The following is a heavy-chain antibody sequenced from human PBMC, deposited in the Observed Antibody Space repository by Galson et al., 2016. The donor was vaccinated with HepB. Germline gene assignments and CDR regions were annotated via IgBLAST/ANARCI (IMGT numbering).Heavy chain of an antibody. D-gene: IGHD3-10*01. Sequence: SVKVSCKASGGTFSNFGISWVRQAPGQGLEWMGGIVAFFRTINYAQKFQGRVSITADESTSTAYMELSSLTSEDTAVYYCARESDMVGGVMAAFDIWGQGTMVTVSS. V-gene: IGHV1-69*13. J-gene: IGHJ3*02. CDR1: GGTFSNFG. CDR2: IVAFFRTI. CDR3: ARESDMVGGVMAAFDI.